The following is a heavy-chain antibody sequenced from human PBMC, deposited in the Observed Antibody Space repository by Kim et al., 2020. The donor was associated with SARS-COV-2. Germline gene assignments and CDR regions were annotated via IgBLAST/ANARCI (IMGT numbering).Heavy chain of an antibody. CDR3: ARDGGRWFYSGSRFLFDF. Sequence: GGSLRLSCAASGFSVSNNYMSWVRQAPGKGLEWVSVIYSGGSTYYEDYVKGRFTIARDTSKNKLYLQMNSVRAEDTAVYYCARDGGRWFYSGSRFLFDFRGQGALVTVSS. J-gene: IGHJ4*02. CDR1: GFSVSNNY. D-gene: IGHD3-3*01. V-gene: IGHV3-66*01. CDR2: IYSGGST.